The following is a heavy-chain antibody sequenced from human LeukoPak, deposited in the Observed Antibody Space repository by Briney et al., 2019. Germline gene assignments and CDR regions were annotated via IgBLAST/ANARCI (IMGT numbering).Heavy chain of an antibody. D-gene: IGHD3-22*01. J-gene: IGHJ5*02. V-gene: IGHV1-8*01. CDR2: MNPNSGNT. CDR1: GYTFTSYD. CDR3: ARDQGPYYYDSSGSGFDP. Sequence: GASVKVSCKASGYTFTSYDNNWVRQATGQGLEWMGWMNPNSGNTGYAQKFQGRVTMTRNTSISTAYMELSSLRSEDTAVYYCARDQGPYYYDSSGSGFDPWGQGTLVTVSS.